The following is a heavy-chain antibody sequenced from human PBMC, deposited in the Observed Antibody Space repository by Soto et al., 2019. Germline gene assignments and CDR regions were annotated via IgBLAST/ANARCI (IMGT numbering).Heavy chain of an antibody. CDR3: ARGRYGDY. D-gene: IGHD1-1*01. V-gene: IGHV1-18*01. CDR1: GYAFTTYG. CDR2: ISAHNGNT. Sequence: QVHLVQSGAEVKKPGASVKVSCKGSGYAFTTYGITWVGQAPGQGLEWMGWISAHNGNTNYAQKRQGRVTVTRDTSSISAYMELRSLRSNDTAVYYWARGRYGDYWGQGVLVTVSS. J-gene: IGHJ4*02.